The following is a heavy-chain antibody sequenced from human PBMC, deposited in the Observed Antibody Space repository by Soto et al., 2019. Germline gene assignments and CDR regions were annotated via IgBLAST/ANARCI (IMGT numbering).Heavy chain of an antibody. D-gene: IGHD6-6*01. J-gene: IGHJ5*02. V-gene: IGHV4-34*01. Sequence: ETLSLTCAVYGVSFSDYSWSGIRQPPVKGLEWMGEINHSGSTNYNPSLKSRVTISVETSKNQFSLKLSSVTAADTAVYYCARGRRINSSSYRETKWFDPWGQGTLVAVSP. CDR2: INHSGST. CDR1: GVSFSDYS. CDR3: ARGRRINSSSYRETKWFDP.